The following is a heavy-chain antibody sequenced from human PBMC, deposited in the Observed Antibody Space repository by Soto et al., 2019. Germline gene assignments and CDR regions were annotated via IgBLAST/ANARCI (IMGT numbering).Heavy chain of an antibody. Sequence: GSLRLSCAASGFTFGNFWMHWVRQAPGKGPEWVSRMTSDGRTIQYADSVEGRFTVSRDNAKSTMYLQMNSLRVEDTAVYYCARAEVDYWGPGTLVTVSS. CDR1: GFTFGNFW. CDR2: MTSDGRTI. V-gene: IGHV3-74*03. J-gene: IGHJ4*02. CDR3: ARAEVDY.